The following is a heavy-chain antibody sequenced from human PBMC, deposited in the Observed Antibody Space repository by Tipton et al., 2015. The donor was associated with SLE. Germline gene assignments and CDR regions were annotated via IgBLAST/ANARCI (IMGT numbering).Heavy chain of an antibody. CDR2: FNPSDSDT. J-gene: IGHJ5*02. D-gene: IGHD3-22*01. V-gene: IGHV5-51*03. Sequence: QLVQSGGEVKKPGESLKISCKGSGYSFTSHWIGWVRQMPGKGLEWMGIFNPSDSDTRYSPSFQGQVTFSADKSIRTAYLQWSSLKASDTGMYYCARYMGDTLVKSWFDPWGQGTLVTVSS. CDR3: ARYMGDTLVKSWFDP. CDR1: GYSFTSHW.